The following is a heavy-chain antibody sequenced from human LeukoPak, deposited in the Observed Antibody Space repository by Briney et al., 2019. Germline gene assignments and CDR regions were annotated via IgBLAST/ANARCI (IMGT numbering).Heavy chain of an antibody. J-gene: IGHJ2*01. D-gene: IGHD3-16*02. CDR2: IYTSGST. V-gene: IGHV4-4*07. CDR3: ARGVNSYRSAWYFDL. CDR1: GFTFSSHW. Sequence: GSLRLSCAASGFTFSSHWMSWIRQPAGKGLEWIGRIYTSGSTDYNPSLRSRVTMSVDTSKKQFSLRLTSVTAADTALYFCARGVNSYRSAWYFDLWGRGTLVSVSS.